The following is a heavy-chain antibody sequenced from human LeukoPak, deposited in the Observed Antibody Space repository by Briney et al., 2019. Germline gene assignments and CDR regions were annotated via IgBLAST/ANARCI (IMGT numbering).Heavy chain of an antibody. CDR2: ISAYNGNT. CDR1: GYTFTSYG. J-gene: IGHJ5*02. CDR3: ARDTPLLFGESNWFDP. D-gene: IGHD3-10*01. V-gene: IGHV1-18*04. Sequence: ASVKVSCKASGYTFTSYGISWVRQAPGQGLEWVGWISAYNGNTNYAQKLQGRVTMTTDTSTSTAYMELRSLRSDDTAVYYCARDTPLLFGESNWFDPWGQGTLVTVSS.